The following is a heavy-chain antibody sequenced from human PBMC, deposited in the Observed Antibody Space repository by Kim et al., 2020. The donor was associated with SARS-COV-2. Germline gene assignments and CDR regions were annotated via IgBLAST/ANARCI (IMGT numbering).Heavy chain of an antibody. CDR1: GYTFTTYA. D-gene: IGHD3-22*01. Sequence: ASVKVSCKASGYTFTTYAMHWVRQAPGQGLEWMGWIHTSTGNPTYAQNFRGRSVLSLDTSVSTAYLHLSTLKAEDTAVYYCARSDISGYLFDYWCQGTLVTVS. CDR3: ARSDISGYLFDY. CDR2: IHTSTGNP. J-gene: IGHJ4*02. V-gene: IGHV7-4-1*02.